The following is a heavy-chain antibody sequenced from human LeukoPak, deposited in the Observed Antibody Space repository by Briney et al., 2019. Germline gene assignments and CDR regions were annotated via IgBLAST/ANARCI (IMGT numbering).Heavy chain of an antibody. V-gene: IGHV4-59*08. CDR3: ARQVIAVANFDI. CDR2: IYYSGST. D-gene: IGHD6-19*01. J-gene: IGHJ3*02. CDR1: GGSISSYY. Sequence: KPSETLSLTCTVSGGSISSYYWSWIRQPPGKGLEWIGYIYYSGSTNYNPSLKGRVTISVDTSKNQFSLKLSSVTAADTAVYYCARQVIAVANFDIWGQGTMVTVSS.